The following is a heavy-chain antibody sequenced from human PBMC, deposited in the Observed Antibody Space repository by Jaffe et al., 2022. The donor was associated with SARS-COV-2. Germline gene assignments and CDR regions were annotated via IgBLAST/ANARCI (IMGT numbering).Heavy chain of an antibody. CDR1: GFTVSSNY. J-gene: IGHJ3*02. Sequence: EVQLVETGGGLIQPGGSLRLSCAASGFTVSSNYMSWVRQAPGKGLEWVSVIYSGGSTYYADSVKGRFTISRDNSKNTLYLQMNSLRAEDTAVYYCARLRYFDWFAFDIWGQGTMVTVSS. CDR3: ARLRYFDWFAFDI. CDR2: IYSGGST. V-gene: IGHV3-53*02. D-gene: IGHD3-9*01.